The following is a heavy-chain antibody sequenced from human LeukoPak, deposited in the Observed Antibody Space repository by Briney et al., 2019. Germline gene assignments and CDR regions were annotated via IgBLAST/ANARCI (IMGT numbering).Heavy chain of an antibody. CDR1: GFSLSDYY. V-gene: IGHV3-11*04. D-gene: IGHD1-26*01. Sequence: GGSLRLSCVASGFSLSDYYMSWIRQAPGKGLEWVSYIGSTIYYADSVKGRLTISRDNAKNSLYLQMNSLRAEDTAVYYCARDRGIVGTTGYYYMDVWGKGTTVTVSS. CDR3: ARDRGIVGTTGYYYMDV. CDR2: IGSTI. J-gene: IGHJ6*03.